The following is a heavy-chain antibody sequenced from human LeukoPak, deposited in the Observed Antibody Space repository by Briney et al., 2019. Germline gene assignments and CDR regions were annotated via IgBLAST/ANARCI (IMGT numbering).Heavy chain of an antibody. Sequence: SETLSLTCTVSGGSVSSGSYYWSWIRQPPGKGLEWIGSIYYSGSTNYNPSLKSRVTISVDTSKNQFSLKLSSVTAADTAVYYCARVRSGSYLPLDYWGQGTLVTVSS. CDR1: GGSVSSGSYY. CDR3: ARVRSGSYLPLDY. CDR2: IYYSGST. V-gene: IGHV4-61*01. J-gene: IGHJ4*02. D-gene: IGHD1-26*01.